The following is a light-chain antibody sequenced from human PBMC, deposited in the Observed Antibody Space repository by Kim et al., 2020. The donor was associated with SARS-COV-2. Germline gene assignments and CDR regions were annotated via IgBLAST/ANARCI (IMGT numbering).Light chain of an antibody. V-gene: IGLV2-14*03. CDR2: AGY. CDR3: SSYTSSSTL. J-gene: IGLJ1*01. Sequence: PGKSITISSTGSSSDVGRYNYLSSYQQHPRQVPYLMFYAGYHRPSGVSNRSSGSKSGTPASLPISGLQAEDDADYSCSSYTSSSTLFGTGTKVTVL. CDR1: SSDVGRYNY.